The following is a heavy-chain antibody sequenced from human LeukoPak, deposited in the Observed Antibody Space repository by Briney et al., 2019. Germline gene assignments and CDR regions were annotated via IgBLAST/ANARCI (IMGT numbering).Heavy chain of an antibody. CDR1: GFTFSSYA. V-gene: IGHV3-23*01. CDR3: AKGYYYDSSGYPSFDY. D-gene: IGHD3-22*01. CDR2: IGGSGGST. J-gene: IGHJ4*02. Sequence: PGGSLRLSCAASGFTFSSYAMSWVRQAPGKGLEWVSAIGGSGGSTYYADSVKGRFTISRDNSKNTLYLQMNSLRAEDTAVYYCAKGYYYDSSGYPSFDYWGQGTLVTVSS.